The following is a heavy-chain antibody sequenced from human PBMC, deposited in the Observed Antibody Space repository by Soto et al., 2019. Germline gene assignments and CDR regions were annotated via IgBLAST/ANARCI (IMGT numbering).Heavy chain of an antibody. J-gene: IGHJ5*02. CDR1: AGAISRCGDY. Sequence: SETLSLPCTVSAGAISRCGDYWSWVLQHPGKGLEWIGYIYYSGSTYYNPSLKSRVTISVDTSKNQFSLKLSSVTAADTAVYYCASYTAMVSNWFDPWGQGTLVTVSS. D-gene: IGHD5-18*01. V-gene: IGHV4-31*03. CDR3: ASYTAMVSNWFDP. CDR2: IYYSGST.